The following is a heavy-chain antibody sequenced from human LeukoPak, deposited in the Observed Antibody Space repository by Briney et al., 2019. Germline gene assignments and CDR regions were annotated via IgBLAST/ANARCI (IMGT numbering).Heavy chain of an antibody. Sequence: KSGGSLRLSCADSELTFSRYSMTWVRQAPGKGLEWVSSISSISTYIYYAESVKGRFTISRDNAKNLLYLRMNSLRAEDTAVYYCARDGQVPGAINYYNMDVWGKGTTVTVSS. CDR3: ARDGQVPGAINYYNMDV. J-gene: IGHJ6*03. CDR1: ELTFSRYS. V-gene: IGHV3-21*01. D-gene: IGHD2-2*02. CDR2: ISSISTYI.